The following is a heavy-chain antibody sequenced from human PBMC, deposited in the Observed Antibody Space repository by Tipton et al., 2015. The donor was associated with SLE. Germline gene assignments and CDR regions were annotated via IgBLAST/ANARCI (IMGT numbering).Heavy chain of an antibody. CDR1: GFTLSNYW. CDR2: IKDDGTEE. CDR3: ARDYRSRTADY. J-gene: IGHJ4*02. D-gene: IGHD1-14*01. V-gene: IGHV3-7*01. Sequence: SLRLSCVASGFTLSNYWMTWVRQAPGKGLEWVANIKDDGTEEYYVDSVRGRFTFSRDNAKNSLYLQMNSLRAEDTAVYYCARDYRSRTADYWGLGTLVTVSS.